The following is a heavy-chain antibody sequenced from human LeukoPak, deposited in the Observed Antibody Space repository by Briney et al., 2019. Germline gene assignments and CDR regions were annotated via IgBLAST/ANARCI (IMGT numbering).Heavy chain of an antibody. CDR2: ISGSGGST. CDR1: GFTFSSYA. J-gene: IGHJ4*01. Sequence: GGSLRLSCAASGFTFSSYAMSWVRQAPGKGLEWVSAISGSGGSTYYADSVKGRFTISRDNSKNTLYLQMNSLRAEDTAVYYCAKGRITMIVVAYYFDYWGHGTLVTVSS. D-gene: IGHD3-22*01. V-gene: IGHV3-23*01. CDR3: AKGRITMIVVAYYFDY.